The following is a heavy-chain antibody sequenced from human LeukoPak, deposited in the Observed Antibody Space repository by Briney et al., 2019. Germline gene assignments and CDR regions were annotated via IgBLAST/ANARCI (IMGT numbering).Heavy chain of an antibody. D-gene: IGHD6-6*01. V-gene: IGHV4-39*07. CDR2: IYYSGST. Sequence: PSETLSLTCTVSGGSISSSSYYWGWIRQPPGKGLEWIGSIYYSGSTYYNPSLKSRVTISVDTSKNQFSLKLSSVTAADTAVYYCARDGPYSSSSGGDWFDPWGQGTLVTVSS. CDR3: ARDGPYSSSSGGDWFDP. CDR1: GGSISSSSYY. J-gene: IGHJ5*02.